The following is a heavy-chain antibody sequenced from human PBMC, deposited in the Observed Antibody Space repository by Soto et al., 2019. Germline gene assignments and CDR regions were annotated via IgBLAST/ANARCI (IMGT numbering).Heavy chain of an antibody. CDR1: GGTFSSYT. Sequence: GASVKVSCKASGGTFSSYTISWVRQAPGQGLEWMGRIIPILGIANYAQKFQGRVTITADKSTSTAYMELSSLRSEDTAVYYCARAGDYYHNSAYFYWGQGTLVTVSS. CDR3: ARAGDYYHNSAYFY. D-gene: IGHD3-22*01. J-gene: IGHJ4*02. V-gene: IGHV1-69*02. CDR2: IIPILGIA.